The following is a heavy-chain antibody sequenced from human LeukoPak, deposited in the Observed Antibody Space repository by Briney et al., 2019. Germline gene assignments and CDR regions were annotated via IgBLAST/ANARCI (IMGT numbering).Heavy chain of an antibody. V-gene: IGHV1-2*02. J-gene: IGHJ4*02. CDR1: GYSFSGYY. CDR2: NNSNSGSP. CDR3: ARRAVKWEIPGRYHFDL. D-gene: IGHD1-26*01. Sequence: ASVQVSCKASGYSFSGYYIHWVRQAPGQALEWLGWNNSNSGSPYSPQKFQDRVTMTRDTSISTAYMELSSLRSDDTAIYYCARRAVKWEIPGRYHFDLWGQGTLVTVSS.